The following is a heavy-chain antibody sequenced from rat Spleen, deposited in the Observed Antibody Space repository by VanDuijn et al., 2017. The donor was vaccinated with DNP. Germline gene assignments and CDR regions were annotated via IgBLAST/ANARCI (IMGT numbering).Heavy chain of an antibody. Sequence: EVQLVESGGGLVQPGRSMKLSCAASGFTFSNSDMAWVRQAPTKGLEWVASISTSGGSTYYRDSVKGRFTISRDNAENTVFLQMTSLRSEDTATYYCAKGGYPYYFDYWGQGVMVTVSS. D-gene: IGHD1-4*01. CDR2: ISTSGGST. J-gene: IGHJ2*01. CDR3: AKGGYPYYFDY. CDR1: GFTFSNSD. V-gene: IGHV5-25*01.